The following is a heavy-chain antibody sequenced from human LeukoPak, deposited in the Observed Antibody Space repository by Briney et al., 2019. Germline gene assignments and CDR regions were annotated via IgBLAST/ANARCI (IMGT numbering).Heavy chain of an antibody. CDR2: IIPIFGTA. V-gene: IGHV1-69*13. D-gene: IGHD6-6*01. CDR1: GYTFTSYY. J-gene: IGHJ4*02. CDR3: ARERVVGIAARPPFDY. Sequence: SVKVSCKASGYTFTSYYMHWVRQAPGQGLEWMGGIIPIFGTANYAQKFQGRVTITADESTSTAYMELSSLRSEDTAVYYCARERVVGIAARPPFDYWGQGTLVTVSS.